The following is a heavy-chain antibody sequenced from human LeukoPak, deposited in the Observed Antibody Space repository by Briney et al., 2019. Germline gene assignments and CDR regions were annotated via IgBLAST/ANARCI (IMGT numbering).Heavy chain of an antibody. V-gene: IGHV1-46*01. CDR3: ATATVTWGVGY. CDR2: INPSGGST. CDR1: GYTFTSCY. Sequence: ASVKVSCKASGYTFTSCYMHWVRQAPGQGLEWMGIINPSGGSTSYAQKFQGRVTMTRDTSTSTVYMELSSLRSEDTAVYYCATATVTWGVGYWGQGTLVTVSS. D-gene: IGHD4-17*01. J-gene: IGHJ4*02.